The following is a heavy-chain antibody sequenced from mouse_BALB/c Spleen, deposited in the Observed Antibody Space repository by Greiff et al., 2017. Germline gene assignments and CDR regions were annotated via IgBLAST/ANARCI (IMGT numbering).Heavy chain of an antibody. CDR3: ARRGLGLLLFAY. CDR2: IDPFNGGT. Sequence: EVKLMESGPELMKPGASVKISCKASGYSFTSYYMHWVKQSHGKSLEWIGYIDPFNGGTSYNQKFKGKATLTVDKSSSTAYMHLSSLTSEDSAVYYCARRGLGLLLFAYWGQGTLVTVSA. J-gene: IGHJ3*01. V-gene: IGHV1S135*01. D-gene: IGHD3-1*01. CDR1: GYSFTSYY.